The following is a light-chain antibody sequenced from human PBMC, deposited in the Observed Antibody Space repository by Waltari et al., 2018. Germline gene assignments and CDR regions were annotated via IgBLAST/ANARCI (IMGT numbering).Light chain of an antibody. Sequence: QSVLTQPPSASGTPGQRVTMSCSGSTSNIGRNPVNWYQQLPGTAPKLLIYSNDPRPSGGPERLSGSKSGTSASLAISGLQSEDEADYYCAVWDDSLNGQVFGGGTKLTVL. J-gene: IGLJ3*02. V-gene: IGLV1-44*01. CDR1: TSNIGRNP. CDR3: AVWDDSLNGQV. CDR2: SND.